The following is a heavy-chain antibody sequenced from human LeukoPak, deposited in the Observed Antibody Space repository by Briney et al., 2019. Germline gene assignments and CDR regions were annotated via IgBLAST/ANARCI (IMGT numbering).Heavy chain of an antibody. CDR3: AGFGAGSYY. CDR1: GGSISSSY. V-gene: IGHV4-4*07. CDR2: IYTTGSTDST. D-gene: IGHD3-10*01. Sequence: SETLCLTCTVSGGSISSSYCSWIRQPAGKGLEWIGRIYTTGSTDSTDFNPSLKSRVTLSVDTSKNQFSLKLGSVTAADTAVYYCAGFGAGSYYWGQGTLVTVSS. J-gene: IGHJ4*02.